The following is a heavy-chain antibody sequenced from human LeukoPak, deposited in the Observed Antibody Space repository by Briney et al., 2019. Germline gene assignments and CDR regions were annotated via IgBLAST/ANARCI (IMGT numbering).Heavy chain of an antibody. Sequence: GGSLRLSCAASGFTFRNYVIHWVRQAPGKGLEWVSAISGSGGSTYYADSVKGRFTISRDNSKNTLYLQMNSLRAEDTAVYYCAKDRGIAVAGTSYYWGQGTLVTVSS. J-gene: IGHJ4*02. V-gene: IGHV3-23*01. CDR1: GFTFRNYV. CDR3: AKDRGIAVAGTSYY. D-gene: IGHD6-19*01. CDR2: ISGSGGST.